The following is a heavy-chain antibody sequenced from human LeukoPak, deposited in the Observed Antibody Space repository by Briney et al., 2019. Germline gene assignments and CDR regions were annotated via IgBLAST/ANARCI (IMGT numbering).Heavy chain of an antibody. V-gene: IGHV3-20*04. CDR2: INWNGGST. D-gene: IGHD3-22*01. CDR3: ARVGSSGYYYKNPFDY. CDR1: GFTFSTYG. J-gene: IGHJ4*02. Sequence: GGSLRLSCAASGFTFSTYGMSWVRQAPGKGLEWVSGINWNGGSTGYADSVKGRFTISRDNAKNSLYLQMNSLRAEDTAVYYCARVGSSGYYYKNPFDYWGQGTLVTVSS.